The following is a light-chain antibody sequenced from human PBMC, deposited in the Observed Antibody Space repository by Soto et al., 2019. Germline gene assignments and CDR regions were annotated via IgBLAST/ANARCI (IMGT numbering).Light chain of an antibody. V-gene: IGKV1-5*01. J-gene: IGKJ1*01. CDR3: QQYNSYPWT. CDR1: QSISSW. CDR2: DAS. Sequence: DIQMTQSPSTLSASVGDRFTITCLAIQSISSWLAWYQQKAGKAPKLLIYDASSLESGVPSRFRGSGSGTEFTLTISSLQPDDFATYYCQQYNSYPWTFGQGTKVDIK.